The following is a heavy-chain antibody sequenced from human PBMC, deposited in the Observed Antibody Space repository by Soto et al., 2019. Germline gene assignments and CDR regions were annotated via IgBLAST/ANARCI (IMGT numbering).Heavy chain of an antibody. J-gene: IGHJ4*02. V-gene: IGHV6-1*01. CDR1: GDSVSSNNAA. CDR3: ARAKEYTRSSGMDV. Sequence: PSQTLSLTCAISGDSVSSNNAAWNWIRQSPSRGLEWLGRTYYRSKWYSDYSLSVKSRITINPDTSKDQFSLQLNSVTPEDTALYYCARAKEYTRSSGMDVWGQGTLVTVSS. CDR2: TYYRSKWYS. D-gene: IGHD6-6*01.